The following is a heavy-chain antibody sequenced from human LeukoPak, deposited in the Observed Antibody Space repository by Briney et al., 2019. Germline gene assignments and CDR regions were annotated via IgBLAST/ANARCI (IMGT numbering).Heavy chain of an antibody. CDR2: ISGSGGST. CDR3: AKSGYSSSWYRHPFDY. CDR1: GFTFSYYV. V-gene: IGHV3-23*01. J-gene: IGHJ4*02. D-gene: IGHD6-13*01. Sequence: GGSLRLSCTASGFTFSYYVMSWVRQAPGKGLEWVSAISGSGGSTYSADSVKGRFTISRDNSKDTLYLQMNSLRAGDTAVYYCAKSGYSSSWYRHPFDYWGQGTLVTVSS.